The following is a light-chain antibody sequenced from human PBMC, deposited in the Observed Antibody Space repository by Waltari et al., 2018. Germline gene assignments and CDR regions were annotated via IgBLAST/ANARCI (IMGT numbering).Light chain of an antibody. CDR2: DVN. J-gene: IGLJ2*01. Sequence: QSALTQPPSASGSPGQSVTISCPGPSRDVGAYDYVSWYQQHPGKAPKFIIYDVNKRPSGVPDRFSGSKSGNTASLTVSGLQAEDEADYYCSSYGGSNNFAVFGGGTKLTVL. CDR3: SSYGGSNNFAV. V-gene: IGLV2-8*01. CDR1: SRDVGAYDY.